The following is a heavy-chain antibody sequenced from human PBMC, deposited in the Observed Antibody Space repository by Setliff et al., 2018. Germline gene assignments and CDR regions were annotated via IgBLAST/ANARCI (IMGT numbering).Heavy chain of an antibody. Sequence: ASVKVSCKASGFTFRNYAIGWVRQAPGQGLEWMGWISAYTGNTKFAQKFQGRVTMTTDTSTSTAYLELRSLTSDDTAVYYCSKLVRYCTTTACQGASGAEFWGQGTLVTVSS. CDR2: ISAYTGNT. CDR1: GFTFRNYA. CDR3: SKLVRYCTTTACQGASGAEF. J-gene: IGHJ4*02. D-gene: IGHD2-8*01. V-gene: IGHV1-18*01.